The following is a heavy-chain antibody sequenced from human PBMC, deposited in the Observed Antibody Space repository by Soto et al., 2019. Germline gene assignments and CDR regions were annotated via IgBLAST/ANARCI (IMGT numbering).Heavy chain of an antibody. V-gene: IGHV4-59*01. CDR2: IYYSGST. CDR3: ARDQAYSSGWDDDYYYYGMDV. D-gene: IGHD6-19*01. Sequence: PTETLSLTCTVSGGSISSYYWSWIRQPPGKGLEWIGYIYYSGSTNYNPSLKSRVTISVDTSKNQFSLKLSSVTAADTAVYYCARDQAYSSGWDDDYYYYGMDVWGQGTTVTSP. CDR1: GGSISSYY. J-gene: IGHJ6*02.